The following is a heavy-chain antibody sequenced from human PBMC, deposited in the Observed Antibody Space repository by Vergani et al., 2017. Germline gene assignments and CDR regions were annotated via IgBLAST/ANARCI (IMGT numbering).Heavy chain of an antibody. CDR1: GFTFGDYD. J-gene: IGHJ4*02. CDR2: VKWNGDSS. D-gene: IGHD3-10*01. Sequence: EVQLVESGGGVARPGGSLRLSCAASGFTFGDYDMNWVRQAPGKGLEWVSRVKWNGDSSVYADSVKGRFTISRDNAKNSLYLQMTSLRAEDTAFYYCARRGSGNTYYFDYWGQGALVTVSS. V-gene: IGHV3-20*04. CDR3: ARRGSGNTYYFDY.